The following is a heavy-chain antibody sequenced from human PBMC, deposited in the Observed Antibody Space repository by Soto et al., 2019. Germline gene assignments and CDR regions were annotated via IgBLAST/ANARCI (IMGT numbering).Heavy chain of an antibody. Sequence: SETLSLTCAVSGGSISSSNWWTWVRQPPGKGLEWIGEIYHSGSTNYNPSLKSRVTISVDKSMNQFSLKLSSVTAADTAVYYCASSVDTAIKFDYWGQGTLVTVSS. D-gene: IGHD5-18*01. CDR3: ASSVDTAIKFDY. CDR1: GGSISSSNW. V-gene: IGHV4-4*02. J-gene: IGHJ4*02. CDR2: IYHSGST.